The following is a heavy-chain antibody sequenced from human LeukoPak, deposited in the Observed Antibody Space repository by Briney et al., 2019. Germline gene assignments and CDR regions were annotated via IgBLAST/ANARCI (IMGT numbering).Heavy chain of an antibody. J-gene: IGHJ3*01. CDR2: IFAGGGDR. Sequence: GGSLRLSCAASRFTFSSHAMFWVRQAPGKGLEWVSAIFAGGGDRYADSVKGRFTISRDNSKNTLYLQMNSLTAEDTAVYYCAKDPNGDYVGAFDFWGQGTMVTVSS. D-gene: IGHD4-17*01. CDR1: RFTFSSHA. CDR3: AKDPNGDYVGAFDF. V-gene: IGHV3-23*01.